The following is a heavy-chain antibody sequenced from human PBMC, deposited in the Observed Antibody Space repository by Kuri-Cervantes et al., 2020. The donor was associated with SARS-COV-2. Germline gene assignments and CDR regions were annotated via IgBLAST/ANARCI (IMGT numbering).Heavy chain of an antibody. CDR2: IWYDGSNK. CDR1: GFTFSSYG. CDR3: ARDREVDYCSSTSCPSGPFGPFDP. J-gene: IGHJ5*02. V-gene: IGHV3-33*08. Sequence: GGSLRLSCAASGFTFSSYGMHWVRQAPGKGLEWVTVIWYDGSNKYYADSVKGRFTISRDNSKNTLYLQMNSLRAEDTAVYYCARDREVDYCSSTSCPSGPFGPFDPWGQGTLVTVSS. D-gene: IGHD2-2*01.